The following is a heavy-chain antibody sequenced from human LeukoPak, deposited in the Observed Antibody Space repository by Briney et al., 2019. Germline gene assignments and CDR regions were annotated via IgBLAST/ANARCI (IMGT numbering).Heavy chain of an antibody. D-gene: IGHD6-13*01. CDR1: GFTFNDYS. CDR3: AKDSSSWSYFDS. CDR2: ISGDGGST. Sequence: GGSLRLSCAASGFTFNDYSMHWVRQAPGKGLEWVSLISGDGGSTYYADSVKGRFTISRDNSNNSLYLQMNSLRTEDTALYYCAKDSSSWSYFDSWGQGTLVTVSS. V-gene: IGHV3-43*02. J-gene: IGHJ4*02.